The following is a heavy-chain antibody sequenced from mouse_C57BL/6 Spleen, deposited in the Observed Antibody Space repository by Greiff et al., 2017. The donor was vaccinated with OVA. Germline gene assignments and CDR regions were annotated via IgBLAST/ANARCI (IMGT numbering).Heavy chain of an antibody. CDR1: GFTFTDYY. D-gene: IGHD3-3*01. CDR3: ARVPRGYAMDY. V-gene: IGHV7-3*01. J-gene: IGHJ4*01. CDR2: IRNKANGYTT. Sequence: EVKLEESGGGLVQPGGSLSLSCAASGFTFTDYYMSWVRQPPGKALEWLGFIRNKANGYTTEYSASVKGRFTISRDNSQSILYLQMNALRAEDSATYYCARVPRGYAMDYWGQGTSVTVSS.